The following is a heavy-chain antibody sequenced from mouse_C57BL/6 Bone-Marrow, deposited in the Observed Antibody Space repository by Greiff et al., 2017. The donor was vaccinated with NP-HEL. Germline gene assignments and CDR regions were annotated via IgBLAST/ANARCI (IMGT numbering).Heavy chain of an antibody. Sequence: VQLQQPGAELVRPGTSVKLSCKASGYTFTSYWMHWVKQRPGQGLEWIGVIDPSDSYTNYNQKFKGKATLTVDTSSSTAYMQLSSLTSEDSAVYYCASGGDDDYWGQGTTLTVSS. CDR2: IDPSDSYT. D-gene: IGHD3-3*01. CDR3: ASGGDDDY. J-gene: IGHJ2*01. V-gene: IGHV1-59*01. CDR1: GYTFTSYW.